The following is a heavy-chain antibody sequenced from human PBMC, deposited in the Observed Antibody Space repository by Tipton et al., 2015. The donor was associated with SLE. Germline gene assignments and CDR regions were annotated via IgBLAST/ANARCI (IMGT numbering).Heavy chain of an antibody. CDR2: IFYTGSV. CDR3: ARHISISYDVFDV. Sequence: LRLSCTVSGGSVSSGTSYWGWIRQPPGKELQWIGSIFYTGSVHDNPSLASRVAISINTSRNQFSLNLTSVTASDTAVYYCARHISISYDVFDVWSRGTMVTVSS. J-gene: IGHJ3*01. D-gene: IGHD1-14*01. V-gene: IGHV4-39*01. CDR1: GGSVSSGTSY.